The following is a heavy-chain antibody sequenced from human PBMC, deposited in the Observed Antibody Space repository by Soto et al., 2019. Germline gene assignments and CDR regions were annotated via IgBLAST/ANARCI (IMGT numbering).Heavy chain of an antibody. CDR2: IRSKANNYAT. V-gene: IGHV3-73*01. Sequence: EVQLVESGGGVVQPGGSLKLSCAVSGFTFSGSAMHWVRQASGKGLEWVGRIRSKANNYATAYAASVTGRFTISRDDSKTTAYLQMTSLKSEDTAVYYCTVGYVASVRDYWGPGNRVTVSS. CDR1: GFTFSGSA. CDR3: TVGYVASVRDY. J-gene: IGHJ4*02. D-gene: IGHD5-12*01.